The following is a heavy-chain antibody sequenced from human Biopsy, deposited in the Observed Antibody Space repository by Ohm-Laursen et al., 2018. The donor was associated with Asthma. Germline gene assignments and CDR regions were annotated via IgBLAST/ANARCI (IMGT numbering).Heavy chain of an antibody. J-gene: IGHJ4*02. CDR1: GFAVSRDH. Sequence: GSLRLSCTASGFAVSRDHMFWVRQAPGKGLEWVSVIYGGGTSHTADSVRGRFTISRDYSKNTLYLQMHSLRAEDTAVYYCARGDSSGWSQYYFDYWGQGTLVTVSS. V-gene: IGHV3-53*01. CDR2: IYGGGTS. D-gene: IGHD6-19*01. CDR3: ARGDSSGWSQYYFDY.